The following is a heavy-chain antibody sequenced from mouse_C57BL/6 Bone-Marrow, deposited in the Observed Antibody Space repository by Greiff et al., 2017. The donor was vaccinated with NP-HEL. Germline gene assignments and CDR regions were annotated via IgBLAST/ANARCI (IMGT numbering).Heavy chain of an antibody. CDR3: TRFTVVALYWYFDV. D-gene: IGHD1-1*01. V-gene: IGHV5-9-1*02. J-gene: IGHJ1*03. CDR1: GFPFSSYA. Sequence: EVKLMESGEGLVKPGGSLKLSCAASGFPFSSYAMSWVRQTPEKRLEWVAYISSGGDYFYYADTVKGRFTISRDNARNTLYLQRSSLKSEDTAMYYCTRFTVVALYWYFDVWGTGTTVTVSS. CDR2: ISSGGDYF.